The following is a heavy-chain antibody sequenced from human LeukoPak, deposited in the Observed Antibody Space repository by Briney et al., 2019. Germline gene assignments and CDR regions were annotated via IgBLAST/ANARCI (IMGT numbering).Heavy chain of an antibody. CDR2: ISGSGGST. D-gene: IGHD6-13*01. V-gene: IGHV3-23*01. CDR3: ANLYSSSWYAAH. Sequence: PGGSLRLSCAASGFTFSSYAMSWVRQAPGKGLEWVSAISGSGGSTYYADSVKGRFTISRDNSKNTLYLQMNSLRAKDTAVYYCANLYSSSWYAAHWGQGTLVTVSS. J-gene: IGHJ4*02. CDR1: GFTFSSYA.